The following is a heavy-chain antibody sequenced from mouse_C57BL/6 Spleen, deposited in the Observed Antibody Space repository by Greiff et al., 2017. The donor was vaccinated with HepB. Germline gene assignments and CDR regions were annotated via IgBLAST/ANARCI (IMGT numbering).Heavy chain of an antibody. D-gene: IGHD4-1*01. CDR2: IDPSDSET. J-gene: IGHJ2*01. Sequence: QVQLQQPGAELVRPGSSVKLSCKASGYTFTSYWMHWVKQSPIQGLEWIGNIDPSDSETHYNQKFKDKATLTVDKSSSTAYMQLSSLTSEDSAVYYCARGAGTVFDYWGQGTTLTVSS. CDR1: GYTFTSYW. V-gene: IGHV1-52*01. CDR3: ARGAGTVFDY.